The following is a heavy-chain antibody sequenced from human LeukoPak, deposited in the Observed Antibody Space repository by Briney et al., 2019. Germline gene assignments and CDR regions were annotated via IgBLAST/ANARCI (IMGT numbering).Heavy chain of an antibody. CDR1: GGSISSNTYY. V-gene: IGHV4-39*07. D-gene: IGHD3-10*01. Sequence: PSETLSLTCTVSGGSISSNTYYWGWIRQPPGKGLEWIGRIYTSGSITYNPSLKSRVSMSVDTSKNQFSLKLSSVTAADTAVYYCASSILMVRGVKYYYYYMDVWGKGTTVTISS. CDR2: IYTSGSI. J-gene: IGHJ6*03. CDR3: ASSILMVRGVKYYYYYMDV.